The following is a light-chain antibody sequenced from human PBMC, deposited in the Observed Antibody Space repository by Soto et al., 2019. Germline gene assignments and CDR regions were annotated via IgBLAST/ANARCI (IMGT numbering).Light chain of an antibody. CDR1: SSDVGSYNL. J-gene: IGLJ1*01. CDR2: EVT. V-gene: IGLV2-23*02. Sequence: QSALTQPASVSGSPGQSITISCTGTSSDVGSYNLDSWYQQHPGKAPKLMIFEVTKRPSGVSNRFSGSKSDNTASLTISGLQAEDEADYYCCSYAGTGTFYVFGTGTKLTVL. CDR3: CSYAGTGTFYV.